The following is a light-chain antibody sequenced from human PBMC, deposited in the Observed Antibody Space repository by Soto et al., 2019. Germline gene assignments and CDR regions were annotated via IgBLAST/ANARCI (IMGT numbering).Light chain of an antibody. J-gene: IGLJ1*01. CDR3: SSYTSSSTYV. CDR2: DVS. V-gene: IGLV2-14*01. CDR1: SSDVGGYNY. Sequence: QSVLTRPASVSGAAGQAITISYTGTSSDVGGYNYVSWYQQHPGKAPKLMIYDVSNRPSGVSNRFSGSKSGNTASLTISGLQAEDEADYYCSSYTSSSTYVFGTGTKVTVL.